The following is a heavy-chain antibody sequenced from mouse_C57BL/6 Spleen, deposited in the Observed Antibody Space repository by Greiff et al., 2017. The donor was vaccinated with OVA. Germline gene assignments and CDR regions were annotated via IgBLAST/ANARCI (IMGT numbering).Heavy chain of an antibody. CDR2: IYWDDDK. CDR1: GFSLSTSGMG. V-gene: IGHV8-12*01. D-gene: IGHD2-4*01. J-gene: IGHJ4*01. CDR3: ARRKGGYYDYDYAMDY. Sequence: QVTLKECGPGILQSSQTLSLTCSFSGFSLSTSGMGVSWIRQPSGKGLEWLAHIYWDDDKRYNPSLKSRLTISKDTSRNQVFLKITSVDTADTATYYCARRKGGYYDYDYAMDYWGQGTSVTVSS.